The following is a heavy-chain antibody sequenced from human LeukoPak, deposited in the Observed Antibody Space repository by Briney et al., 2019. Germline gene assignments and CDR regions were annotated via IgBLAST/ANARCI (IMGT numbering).Heavy chain of an antibody. CDR1: GYTFISYD. Sequence: GASVKDSCKASGYTFISYDINWVRQATGQGLEWMGWMNPNSGNTGYAQKFQGRVTTTTNTSISTAYMELSSLRSDDTAVYYCARDPGCTSNSCPYYCDYGCQGTLVTVSS. CDR3: ARDPGCTSNSCPYYCDY. D-gene: IGHD2-2*01. J-gene: IGHJ4*02. CDR2: MNPNSGNT. V-gene: IGHV1-8*03.